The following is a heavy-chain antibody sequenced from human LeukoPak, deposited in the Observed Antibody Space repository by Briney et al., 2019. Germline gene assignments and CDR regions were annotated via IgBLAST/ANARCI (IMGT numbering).Heavy chain of an antibody. J-gene: IGHJ3*02. D-gene: IGHD2-15*01. CDR1: GGSISSGGYS. CDR2: IYHSGST. CDR3: ARSGKDMGNAFDI. V-gene: IGHV4-30-2*01. Sequence: SQTLSLTCAVSGGSISSGGYSWSWIRQPPGKGLEWIGYIYHSGSTYYNPSLKGRVTISVDRSKNQLSLKLSSVTAADTAVYYCARSGKDMGNAFDIWGQGTMVTVSS.